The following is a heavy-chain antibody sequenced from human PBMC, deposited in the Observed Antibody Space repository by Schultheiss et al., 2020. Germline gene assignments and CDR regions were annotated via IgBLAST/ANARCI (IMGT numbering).Heavy chain of an antibody. CDR2: ISYDGSNK. Sequence: GSLRLSCAASGFTFSSYAMSWVRQAPGKGLEWVAVISYDGSNKYYADSVKGRFTISRDNSKNTLYLQMNSLRAEDTAVYYCARFQLDCSGGSCYSGRDYYYGMDVWGQGTTVTV. D-gene: IGHD2-15*01. V-gene: IGHV3-30*04. CDR1: GFTFSSYA. CDR3: ARFQLDCSGGSCYSGRDYYYGMDV. J-gene: IGHJ6*02.